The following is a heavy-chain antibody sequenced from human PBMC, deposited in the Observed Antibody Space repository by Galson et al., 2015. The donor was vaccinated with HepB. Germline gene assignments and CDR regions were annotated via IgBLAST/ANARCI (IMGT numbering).Heavy chain of an antibody. CDR1: GFTFSGSA. CDR3: TRRHSGSYFEWATRAFDI. CDR2: IRSKTNNYET. V-gene: IGHV3-73*01. D-gene: IGHD1-26*01. Sequence: SLRLSCAASGFTFSGSAMHWVRQACGKGLEWVGRIRSKTNNYETAYVASVKGRFTISRDDSKNTAYLQMNSLKTEDTAVYYCTRRHSGSYFEWATRAFDIWGQGTMVTVSS. J-gene: IGHJ3*02.